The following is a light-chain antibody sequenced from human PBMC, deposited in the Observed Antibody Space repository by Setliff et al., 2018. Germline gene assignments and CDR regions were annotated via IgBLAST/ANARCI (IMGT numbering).Light chain of an antibody. Sequence: QSVLTQPASVSGSPGQSITISCSGTSSDVGSYDLVSWYQQHPGKAPKPIIYGVSDRPSGVSNRFSGSKSGNTASLTISGLQTEDEADYYCNAYTSGTTYVFGTGTKVTVL. V-gene: IGLV2-14*03. CDR2: GVS. J-gene: IGLJ1*01. CDR3: NAYTSGTTYV. CDR1: SSDVGSYDL.